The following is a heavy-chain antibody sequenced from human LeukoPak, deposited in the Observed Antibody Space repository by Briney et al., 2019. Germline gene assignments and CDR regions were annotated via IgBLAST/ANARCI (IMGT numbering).Heavy chain of an antibody. CDR2: QYYSGSP. J-gene: IGHJ6*03. D-gene: IGHD1-26*01. CDR3: ARSSGGMYNYYYMDV. CDR1: GASLSSGTYY. Sequence: PSETLSLTCSVSGASLSSGTYYWNWIRQPPGKGLEWIAYQYYSGSPIYNPSLRSRVTISVDTSRDQFSLKVTSVTAADTARYYCARSSGGMYNYYYMDVWGKGTTVTVSS. V-gene: IGHV4-61*01.